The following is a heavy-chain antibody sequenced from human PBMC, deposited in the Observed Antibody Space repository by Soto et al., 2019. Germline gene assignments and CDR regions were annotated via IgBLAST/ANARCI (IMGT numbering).Heavy chain of an antibody. J-gene: IGHJ3*02. V-gene: IGHV4-31*03. CDR1: GGSISSGGYY. Sequence: QVQLQESGPGLVKPSQTLSLTCTVSGGSISSGGYYWSWIRQHPGKGLEWIGYIYYSGSTYYNPSLKSRVTISVDTSKKQFSLKLSSVTAADTAVYYCARDGLGYCSSTSCYPLDIWGQGTMVTVSS. CDR2: IYYSGST. CDR3: ARDGLGYCSSTSCYPLDI. D-gene: IGHD2-2*01.